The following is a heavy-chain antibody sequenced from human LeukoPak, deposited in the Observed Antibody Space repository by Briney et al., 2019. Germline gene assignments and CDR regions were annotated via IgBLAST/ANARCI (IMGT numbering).Heavy chain of an antibody. J-gene: IGHJ3*02. CDR3: ARGAVSRDCSGGSCYHFDI. CDR2: MNPSSGNT. Sequence: ASVKVSCKASGYTFTSDINWVRQAPGPGLEGMGWMNPSSGNTDYARKFQGRVTMTRDISIRTAYMELSSLRSEDTAVYYCARGAVSRDCSGGSCYHFDIWGQGTMVTVSS. D-gene: IGHD2-15*01. V-gene: IGHV1-8*01. CDR1: GYTFTSD.